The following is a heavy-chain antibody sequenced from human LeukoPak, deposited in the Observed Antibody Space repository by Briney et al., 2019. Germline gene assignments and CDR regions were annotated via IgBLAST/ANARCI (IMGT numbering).Heavy chain of an antibody. CDR1: GGSISSSSYY. Sequence: SETLSLTCTVSGGSISSSSYYWGWIRQPPGKGLEWIGSIYYSGSTYYNPSLKSRVTISVDTSKNQFSLKLSSVTAADTAVYYCARHVEMATRGSFWWFDPWGQGTLVTVSS. CDR3: ARHVEMATRGSFWWFDP. V-gene: IGHV4-39*01. D-gene: IGHD5-24*01. J-gene: IGHJ5*02. CDR2: IYYSGST.